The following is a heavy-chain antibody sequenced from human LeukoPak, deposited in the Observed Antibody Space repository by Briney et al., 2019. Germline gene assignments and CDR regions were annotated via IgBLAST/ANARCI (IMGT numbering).Heavy chain of an antibody. J-gene: IGHJ6*02. CDR1: GFTVSSNY. Sequence: GGSLRLSRAASGFTVSSNYMSWVRQAPGKGLEWGSVIYSGGSTYYADSVKGRFTISRDNSKNTLYLQMNSLRAEDTAVYYCARAPRYYYGMDVWGQGTTVTVSS. CDR2: IYSGGST. CDR3: ARAPRYYYGMDV. V-gene: IGHV3-53*01.